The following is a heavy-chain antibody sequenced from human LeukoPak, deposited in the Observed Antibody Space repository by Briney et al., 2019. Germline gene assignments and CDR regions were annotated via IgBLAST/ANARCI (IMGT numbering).Heavy chain of an antibody. J-gene: IGHJ4*02. Sequence: GGSLRLSCAASGFTFSSYAMHWVRQAPGKGLEWVAVISYDGSNKYYADSVKGRFTISRDNSKNTLYLQMNSLRAEDTAVYYCARESITMVRGVIQPDYWGQGTLVTVSS. CDR1: GFTFSSYA. CDR2: ISYDGSNK. CDR3: ARESITMVRGVIQPDY. D-gene: IGHD3-10*01. V-gene: IGHV3-30-3*01.